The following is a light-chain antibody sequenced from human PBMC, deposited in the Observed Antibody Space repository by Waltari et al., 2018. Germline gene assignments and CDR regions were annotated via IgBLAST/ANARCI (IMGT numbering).Light chain of an antibody. CDR2: AAS. V-gene: IGKV1-39*01. J-gene: IGKJ4*01. CDR1: QSISTA. CDR3: HQSYKAPQT. Sequence: DIQLTQSPSSLSASFGDSVTITCRASQSISTALSWYLQKPGKAPKLLIYAASPLQDGVPSRFRGSGSGTDFTLTISNLQPEDFATYFCHQSYKAPQTFGGGTRLEIK.